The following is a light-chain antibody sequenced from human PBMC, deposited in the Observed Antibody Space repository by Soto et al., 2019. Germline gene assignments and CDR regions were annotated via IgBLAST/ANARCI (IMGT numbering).Light chain of an antibody. J-gene: IGLJ2*01. CDR2: EGS. CDR3: CSYAGSSTPAVV. Sequence: QSVLTQPASVSGSPGQSITISCTGTSSEVGSYNLVSWYQQHPGKAPKLMIYEGSKRPSGVSNRFSGSKSGNTASLTISGLQAEDEADYYCCSYAGSSTPAVVFGGGTKVTVL. CDR1: SSEVGSYNL. V-gene: IGLV2-23*01.